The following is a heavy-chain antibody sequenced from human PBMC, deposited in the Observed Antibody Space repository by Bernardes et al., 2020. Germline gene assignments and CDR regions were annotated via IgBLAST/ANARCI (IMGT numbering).Heavy chain of an antibody. CDR3: ARWKYNWNRYYYYGMDV. Sequence: SETLSLTCAVYGVSFSGYYWSWIRQPPGKGLEWIGEINHSGSTNYNPSLKSRVTISVDTSKNQFSLKLSSVTAADTAVYYCARWKYNWNRYYYYGMDVWGKGTTVTVSS. J-gene: IGHJ6*04. V-gene: IGHV4-34*01. D-gene: IGHD1-20*01. CDR2: INHSGST. CDR1: GVSFSGYY.